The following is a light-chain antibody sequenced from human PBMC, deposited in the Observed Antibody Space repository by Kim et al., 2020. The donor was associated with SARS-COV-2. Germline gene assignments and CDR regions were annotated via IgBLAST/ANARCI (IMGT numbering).Light chain of an antibody. CDR2: GAS. CDR3: QQSQSVPLT. J-gene: IGKJ4*02. Sequence: DIQMTQSPSSLSASVGDRVTITCRASQDINRNLNWYQQKSEKAPKLLIYGASNVQSGVPSRFSGSGSGTEFTLTITYLQPEDFATYYCQQSQSVPLTFGGGTKVDIK. V-gene: IGKV1-39*01. CDR1: QDINRN.